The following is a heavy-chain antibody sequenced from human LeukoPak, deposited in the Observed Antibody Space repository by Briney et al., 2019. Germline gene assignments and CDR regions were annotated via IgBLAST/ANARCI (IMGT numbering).Heavy chain of an antibody. Sequence: GGSLRLSCAASGFTFSSYWMTWVRQAPGKELEWVANIKQDGSAKYTLDSVKGRFTISRDNAKNSLYLQMNSLRAEDTAIYYCARGRGSLDYWGQGALVTVSS. J-gene: IGHJ4*02. CDR2: IKQDGSAK. CDR3: ARGRGSLDY. V-gene: IGHV3-7*04. CDR1: GFTFSSYW. D-gene: IGHD6-25*01.